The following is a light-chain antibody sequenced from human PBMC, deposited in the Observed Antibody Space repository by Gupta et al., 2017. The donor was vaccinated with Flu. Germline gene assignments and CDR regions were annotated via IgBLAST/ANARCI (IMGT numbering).Light chain of an antibody. Sequence: GDTVTITCRASQDIRSFLAWYQQEPGKAPKLLISSAATLQSGVPSRFSGSGFAADSTLTISSLHSEDFATYYCQQYYSFPRTFGQGTKVEIK. CDR2: SAA. V-gene: IGKV1-8*01. CDR1: QDIRSF. J-gene: IGKJ1*01. CDR3: QQYYSFPRT.